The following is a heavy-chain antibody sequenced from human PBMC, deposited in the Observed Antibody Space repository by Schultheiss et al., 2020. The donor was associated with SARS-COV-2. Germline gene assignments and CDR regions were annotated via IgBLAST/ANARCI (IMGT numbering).Heavy chain of an antibody. V-gene: IGHV4-59*08. J-gene: IGHJ4*02. Sequence: SETLSLTCIVSGDSISSYYWSWVRQPPGKGLEWIGYIYYSGSTYYNPSLKSRVTISVDTSKNQFSLKLSSVTAADTAVYYCARHLKTYYDFWSGYPPGSFDYWGQGTLVTVSS. CDR1: GDSISSYY. CDR3: ARHLKTYYDFWSGYPPGSFDY. D-gene: IGHD3-3*01. CDR2: IYYSGST.